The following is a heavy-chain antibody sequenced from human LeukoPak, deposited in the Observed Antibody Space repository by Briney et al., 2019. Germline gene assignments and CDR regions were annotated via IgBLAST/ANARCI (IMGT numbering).Heavy chain of an antibody. Sequence: ASVKVSCKASGYTFTSYGISWVRQAPGQGLEWMGWISTYNGNTNYAQKLQGRVTMTTDTSTSTAYMELRSLRSDDTAVYYCAREKAYSYGYGFDYWGQGTLVTVSS. CDR2: ISTYNGNT. J-gene: IGHJ4*02. D-gene: IGHD5-18*01. CDR3: AREKAYSYGYGFDY. CDR1: GYTFTSYG. V-gene: IGHV1-18*01.